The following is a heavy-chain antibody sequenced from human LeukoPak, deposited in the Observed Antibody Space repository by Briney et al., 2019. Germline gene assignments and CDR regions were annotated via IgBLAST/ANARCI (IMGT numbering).Heavy chain of an antibody. V-gene: IGHV3-48*03. CDR3: VRVSRYNNYWIFDL. D-gene: IGHD5-24*01. Sequence: GGSLRLSCAASEFTFSTYEMNWVRQAPGKGLEWLSHISGSGKTIYYGVSAKGRFTISRDNAKNSVFLQMNSLRADDTAVYYCVRVSRYNNYWIFDLWGRGALVTVSS. J-gene: IGHJ2*01. CDR1: EFTFSTYE. CDR2: ISGSGKTI.